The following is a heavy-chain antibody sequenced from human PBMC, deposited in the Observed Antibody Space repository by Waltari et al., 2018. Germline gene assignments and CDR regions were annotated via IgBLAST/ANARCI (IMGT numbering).Heavy chain of an antibody. CDR2: VDNYGTIT. CDR3: ALRYCTTAACYGGGLDP. D-gene: IGHD2-8*01. Sequence: ELQLVESGGGSVQPGGSLRLSCAASGFSLRRYWVHWVRQAPGKGLVWLSQVDNYGTITTYADSVKGRFTISRDVDKNTVYLQMSSLRVEDTAVYYCALRYCTTAACYGGGLDPWGQGTLVTVSS. V-gene: IGHV3-74*01. J-gene: IGHJ5*02. CDR1: GFSLRRYW.